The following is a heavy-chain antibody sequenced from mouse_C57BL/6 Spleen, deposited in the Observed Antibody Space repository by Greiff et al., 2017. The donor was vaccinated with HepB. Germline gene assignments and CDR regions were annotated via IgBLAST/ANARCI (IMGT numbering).Heavy chain of an antibody. Sequence: QVQLQQPGAELVRPGSSVKLSCKASGYTFTSYWMHWVKQRPIQGLEWIGNIDPSDSETHYNQKFKDKATLTVDKSSSTAYMQLSSLTSEDSAVYYWARPSALYYYAMDYWGQGTSVTVSS. CDR3: ARPSALYYYAMDY. V-gene: IGHV1-52*01. CDR2: IDPSDSET. D-gene: IGHD6-5*01. CDR1: GYTFTSYW. J-gene: IGHJ4*01.